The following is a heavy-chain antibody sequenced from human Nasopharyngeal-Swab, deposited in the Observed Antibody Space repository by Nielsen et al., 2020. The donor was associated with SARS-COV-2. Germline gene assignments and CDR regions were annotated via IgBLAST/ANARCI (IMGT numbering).Heavy chain of an antibody. Sequence: ASVNVSCKASGYTFTNHFMHWVRQAPGQGLEWMGMINPSGGSTGYAQNFQGRVTVTRDTSTGTVYMELSSLSSEDTAVYYCARGYSYGLAYWGQGTLVTVSP. CDR3: ARGYSYGLAY. CDR1: GYTFTNHF. D-gene: IGHD5-18*01. V-gene: IGHV1-46*01. J-gene: IGHJ4*02. CDR2: INPSGGST.